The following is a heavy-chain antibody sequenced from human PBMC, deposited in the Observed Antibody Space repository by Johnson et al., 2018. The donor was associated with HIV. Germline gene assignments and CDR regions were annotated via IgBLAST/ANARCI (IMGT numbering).Heavy chain of an antibody. CDR3: AKARAAAGTSDAFDI. D-gene: IGHD6-13*01. J-gene: IGHJ3*02. CDR2: IWYDGSNK. CDR1: GFTFSSYG. V-gene: IGHV3-33*06. Sequence: QVQLVESGGGVVQPGRSLRLSCAASGFTFSSYGMHWVRQAPGKGLEWVAVIWYDGSNKYYADSVKGRFTISRDNSKNTLYLQMNSLRAEETAGYYCAKARAAAGTSDAFDIWGQGTMVTVSS.